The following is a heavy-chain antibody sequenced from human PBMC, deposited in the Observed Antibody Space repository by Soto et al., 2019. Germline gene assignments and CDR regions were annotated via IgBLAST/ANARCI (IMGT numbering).Heavy chain of an antibody. CDR3: ARGEQYSGRIFDY. CDR1: GDSVSSNSSG. D-gene: IGHD1-26*01. J-gene: IGHJ4*01. Sequence: PSQTLSLTFAITGDSVSSNSSGWSWVRQSPSRGLEWLGRTYYRSKWYYEYAVSVRGRITINPDTSKNQYSLQLNPVTPEDTAVYFCARGEQYSGRIFDYWGQGTLVTVSS. CDR2: TYYRSKWYY. V-gene: IGHV6-1*01.